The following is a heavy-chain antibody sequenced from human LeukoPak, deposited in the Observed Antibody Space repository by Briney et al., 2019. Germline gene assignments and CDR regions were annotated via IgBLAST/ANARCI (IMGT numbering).Heavy chain of an antibody. D-gene: IGHD3-22*01. J-gene: IGHJ3*02. Sequence: PSETLSLTCTVSNGSISNYFWSWIRQPPGKGLEWIGYVHHSGTASYNPSFMSRVNISIDTSEYRHSLKLSSVTAADTALYYCASLGGYYESSSYSQLDAFDIWGQGTVVTVSS. CDR1: NGSISNYF. CDR2: VHHSGTA. CDR3: ASLGGYYESSSYSQLDAFDI. V-gene: IGHV4-59*01.